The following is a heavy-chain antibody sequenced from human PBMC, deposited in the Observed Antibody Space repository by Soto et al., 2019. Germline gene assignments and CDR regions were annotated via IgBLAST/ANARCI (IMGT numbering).Heavy chain of an antibody. D-gene: IGHD3-3*01. J-gene: IGHJ6*02. CDR2: IWYDGSNK. CDR3: ASSNYDFWSGYYHGMDV. CDR1: GFTFSSYG. V-gene: IGHV3-33*01. Sequence: QSGGSLRLSCAASGFTFSSYGMHWVRQAPGKGLEWVAVIWYDGSNKYYADSVKGRFTISRDNSKNTLYLQMNSLRAEDTAVYYCASSNYDFWSGYYHGMDVWGQGTTVTVSS.